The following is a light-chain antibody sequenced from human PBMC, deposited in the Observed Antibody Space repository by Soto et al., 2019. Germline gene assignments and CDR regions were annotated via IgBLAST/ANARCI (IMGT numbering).Light chain of an antibody. CDR3: QSFDSSVSGSV. CDR1: SSNIGAGYD. Sequence: QPVLTQPPSVSGAPGQRVTISCTGSSSNIGAGYDVHWYQHLPGTAPKLLIYDNNNRPSGVPDRFSGSKSGTSASLAITGLQAEDEADYYCQSFDSSVSGSVFGGGTKLTVL. J-gene: IGLJ2*01. CDR2: DNN. V-gene: IGLV1-40*01.